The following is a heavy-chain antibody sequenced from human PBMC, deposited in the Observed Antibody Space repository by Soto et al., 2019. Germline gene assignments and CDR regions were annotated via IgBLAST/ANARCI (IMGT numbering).Heavy chain of an antibody. Sequence: SETLSLTCTVSAASFSKYYWTWIRQPPGKGLEWIGYIYFNGSTKYNPSLEGRLTISIDTSKKEFSLKLTSVTAADAAVYYCASVTFGGIVLAHWGQGTLVTVSS. CDR3: ASVTFGGIVLAH. CDR2: IYFNGST. CDR1: AASFSKYY. V-gene: IGHV4-59*01. J-gene: IGHJ4*02. D-gene: IGHD3-16*01.